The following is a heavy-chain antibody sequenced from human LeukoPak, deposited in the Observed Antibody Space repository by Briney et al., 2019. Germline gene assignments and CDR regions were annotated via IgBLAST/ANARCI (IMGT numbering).Heavy chain of an antibody. CDR1: GGTFSSYA. Sequence: ASVKVSCKASGGTFSSYAISWVRQAPGQGLEWMGGIIPIFGTANYAQKFQGRVTITADESTSTAYMELSSLRSDDTAIYYCARDNSVGDNAWWFDPWGQGTLVTVSS. V-gene: IGHV1-69*13. CDR3: ARDNSVGDNAWWFDP. D-gene: IGHD1-26*01. CDR2: IIPIFGTA. J-gene: IGHJ5*02.